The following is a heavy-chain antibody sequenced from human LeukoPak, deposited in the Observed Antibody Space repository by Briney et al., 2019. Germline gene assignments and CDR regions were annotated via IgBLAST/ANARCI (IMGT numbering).Heavy chain of an antibody. CDR3: ARFGPGTAFDY. CDR1: GYTFTGYY. J-gene: IGHJ4*02. D-gene: IGHD6-13*01. Sequence: ASVKVSCKASGYTFTGYYMHWVRQAPGQGLEWMGWINPNSGGTNDAQKFQGRVTMTRDTSISTAYMELSRLRSDDTAVYYCARFGPGTAFDYWGQGTLVTVSS. V-gene: IGHV1-2*02. CDR2: INPNSGGT.